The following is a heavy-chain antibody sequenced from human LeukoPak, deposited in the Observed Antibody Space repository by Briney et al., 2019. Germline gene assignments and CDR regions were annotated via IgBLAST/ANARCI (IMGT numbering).Heavy chain of an antibody. Sequence: PSETLSLTCAVYGGSFSGYYWSWIRQPPGKGLEWIGKINHSGSTNYNPSLKSRVTISVDTSKNQFSLKLSSVTAADTAVYYCAREVIVATKGRNWFDPWGQGTRVTVSS. D-gene: IGHD2-8*01. CDR3: AREVIVATKGRNWFDP. V-gene: IGHV4-34*01. J-gene: IGHJ5*02. CDR2: INHSGST. CDR1: GGSFSGYY.